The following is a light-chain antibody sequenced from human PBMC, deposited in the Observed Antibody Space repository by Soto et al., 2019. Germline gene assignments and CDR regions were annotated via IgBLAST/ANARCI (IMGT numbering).Light chain of an antibody. CDR3: AAWDDSLNGVV. Sequence: QSVLTQPPSASGTTGPRVTISCSGSGSNIGSNTVNWYQQLPGTAHKLLIYSYNQRPSGVPYRFSGSKSGTSASLAISGLHCEDEAAYYGAAWDDSLNGVVCGGGTQLTVL. J-gene: IGLJ2*01. V-gene: IGLV1-44*01. CDR1: GSNIGSNT. CDR2: SYN.